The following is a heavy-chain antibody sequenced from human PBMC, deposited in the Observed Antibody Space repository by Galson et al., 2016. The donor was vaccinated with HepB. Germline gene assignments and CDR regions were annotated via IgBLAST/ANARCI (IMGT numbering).Heavy chain of an antibody. CDR3: ARGLRALRAFDI. V-gene: IGHV1-2*02. CDR1: GYTFSGYA. J-gene: IGHJ3*02. Sequence: SVKVSCKASGYTFSGYAMYWVRQAPGQGLEWMGWINPYSGGRNSAQKFQGRFTMTRDTSISTAYMELSNLRSDDTAVYYCARGLRALRAFDIWGQGTMVIVSS. CDR2: INPYSGGR. D-gene: IGHD3-16*01.